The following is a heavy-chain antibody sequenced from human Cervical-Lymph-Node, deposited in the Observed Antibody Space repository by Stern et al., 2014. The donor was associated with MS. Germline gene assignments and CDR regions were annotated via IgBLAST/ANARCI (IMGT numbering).Heavy chain of an antibody. CDR1: GDTFTDYA. V-gene: IGHV1-69*06. D-gene: IGHD1-1*01. J-gene: IGHJ6*01. CDR2: ITPIFGSA. Sequence: VQLVQSGAEGKKPGSSVKVSCKASGDTFTDYAISWVRQAPGQGPEWMGGITPIFGSADYAQKFQGRLTITADKSRSTAYMELSSLTSEDTAVYYCAREVGSLAMDVWGQGTTVIVSS. CDR3: AREVGSLAMDV.